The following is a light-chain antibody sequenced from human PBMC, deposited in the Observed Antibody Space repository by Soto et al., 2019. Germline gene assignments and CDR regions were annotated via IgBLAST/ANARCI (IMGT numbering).Light chain of an antibody. J-gene: IGKJ2*01. V-gene: IGKV2-24*01. Sequence: DVVLTQTPLSSPVTPGQPASISCRSSQSLVHDDGRTYLSWLQQRPGQPPRLLIYQVSNRFSGGPXRXTGNGAGTDFTLKISRVEAEDVGIYYCMQATHFHPYTFGQGTKLEIK. CDR2: QVS. CDR3: MQATHFHPYT. CDR1: QSLVHDDGRTY.